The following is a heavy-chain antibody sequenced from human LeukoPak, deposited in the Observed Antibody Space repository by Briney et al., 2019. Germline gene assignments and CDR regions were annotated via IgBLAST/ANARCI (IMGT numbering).Heavy chain of an antibody. Sequence: SQTLSLTCTVSGGSISSGDYYWSWIRQPPGKGLEWIGYIYYSGSTYYNPSLKSRVTISVDTSKNQFSQKLSSVTAADTAVYYCAREGRGWLQSLDYWGQGTLVTVSS. V-gene: IGHV4-30-4*01. CDR2: IYYSGST. J-gene: IGHJ4*02. CDR3: AREGRGWLQSLDY. D-gene: IGHD5-24*01. CDR1: GGSISSGDYY.